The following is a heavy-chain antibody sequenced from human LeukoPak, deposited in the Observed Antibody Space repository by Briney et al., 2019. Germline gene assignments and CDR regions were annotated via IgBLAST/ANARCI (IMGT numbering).Heavy chain of an antibody. D-gene: IGHD2-2*01. CDR2: INHRGST. J-gene: IGHJ4*02. CDR1: GGSFSGYY. CDR3: ARRRGLVRGWYCSSTSCQYYFDY. Sequence: SETLALTCAVYGGSFSGYYWSWIRQPPGKGLEWIGEINHRGSTNYNPSLKSRVTISVDTSKNQFSLKLSSVTAADTAVYYCARRRGLVRGWYCSSTSCQYYFDYWGQGTLVTVSS. V-gene: IGHV4-34*01.